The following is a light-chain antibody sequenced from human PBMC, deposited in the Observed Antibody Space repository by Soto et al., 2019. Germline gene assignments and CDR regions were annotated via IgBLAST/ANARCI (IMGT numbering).Light chain of an antibody. CDR2: TTD. Sequence: QSVLAQPPSASGTPGQRVTISCSGSSSNIGSYTVHWFQQLPGAAPKPLIYTTDQRPPGVPDRFSGSKSGTSASLAISGLQSEDEADYYCAAWDDSLNGHVFGSGTRSPS. V-gene: IGLV1-44*01. CDR1: SSNIGSYT. CDR3: AAWDDSLNGHV. J-gene: IGLJ1*01.